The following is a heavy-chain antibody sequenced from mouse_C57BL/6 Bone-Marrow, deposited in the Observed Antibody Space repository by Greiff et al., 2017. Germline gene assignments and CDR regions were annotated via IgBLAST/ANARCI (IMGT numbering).Heavy chain of an antibody. CDR3: GRLAGNYAMDY. D-gene: IGHD6-1*01. Sequence: GGGLVQPKGSLKLSCAASGFSFNTYAMNWVRQAPGKGLEWVARIRSKSNNYATYYADSVKDRFTISRDDSESMLYLQMNNLKTEDTAMYYCGRLAGNYAMDYWGQGTSVTVSS. V-gene: IGHV10-1*01. J-gene: IGHJ4*01. CDR1: GFSFNTYA. CDR2: IRSKSNNYAT.